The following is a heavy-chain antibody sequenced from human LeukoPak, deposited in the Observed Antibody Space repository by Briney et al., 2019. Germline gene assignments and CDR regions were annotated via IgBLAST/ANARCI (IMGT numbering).Heavy chain of an antibody. D-gene: IGHD6-19*01. J-gene: IGHJ4*02. CDR1: GYTFTDYY. CDR3: ATESGKAVAE. V-gene: IGHV1-69-2*01. Sequence: GATVKISCKVSGYTFTDYYMHWVQQAPGKGLEWMGGFDPEDGETIYAQKFQGRVTMTEDTSTDTAYMELSSLRSEDTAVYYCATESGKAVAEWGQGTLVTVSS. CDR2: FDPEDGET.